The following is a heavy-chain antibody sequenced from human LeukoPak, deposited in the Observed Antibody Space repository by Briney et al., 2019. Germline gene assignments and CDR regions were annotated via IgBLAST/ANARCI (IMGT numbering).Heavy chain of an antibody. CDR2: MNPNSGNT. J-gene: IGHJ6*03. CDR1: GYTFTSHD. D-gene: IGHD6-19*01. CDR3: ARRAVGNSYYYSMDV. Sequence: GASVKVSCKASGYTFTSHDINWVRQATGQGLEWMGWMNPNSGNTGYAQKFRGRVTITRNTSISTAYMELSSLRSEDTAVYYCARRAVGNSYYYSMDVWGKGTTVTVSS. V-gene: IGHV1-8*03.